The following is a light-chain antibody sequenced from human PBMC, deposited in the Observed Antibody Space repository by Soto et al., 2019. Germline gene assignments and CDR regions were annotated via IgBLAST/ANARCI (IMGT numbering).Light chain of an antibody. CDR3: QQYGRSTL. J-gene: IGKJ4*01. Sequence: ENVLTQSPGTLSLSLGERATLSCRASQSISSDYLAWYQQKPGQAPRLLIFDASTRATGIPNRFSGSGSGTDFTLTISRLEPEDFAVYYCQQYGRSTLFGGGSKVEIK. V-gene: IGKV3-20*01. CDR2: DAS. CDR1: QSISSDY.